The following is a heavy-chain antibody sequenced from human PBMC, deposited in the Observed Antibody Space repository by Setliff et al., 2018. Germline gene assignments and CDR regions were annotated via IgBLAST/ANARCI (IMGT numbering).Heavy chain of an antibody. D-gene: IGHD2-15*01. V-gene: IGHV1-69*10. CDR1: GGTFNSYA. J-gene: IGHJ4*02. Sequence: SVKVSCKASGGTFNSYALSWVRQAPGQGLEWMGGIIPILDTANYAHNFQGRVTSSFDRSTGTAYMELGSLRSEDTAVYYCASYERYCYGGSCYYFDYWGQGTLVTVSS. CDR3: ASYERYCYGGSCYYFDY. CDR2: IIPILDTA.